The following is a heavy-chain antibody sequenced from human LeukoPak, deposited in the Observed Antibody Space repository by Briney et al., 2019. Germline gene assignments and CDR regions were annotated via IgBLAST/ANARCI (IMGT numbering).Heavy chain of an antibody. CDR1: GYTFTTYY. CDR2: INPSDGST. D-gene: IGHD2-2*01. CDR3: ARRSHQLQSDY. V-gene: IGHV1-46*01. J-gene: IGHJ4*02. Sequence: ASVKVSCKAPGYTFTTYYMHWVRQAPGQGLEWMGIINPSDGSTTYPQKFQGRVTMTRDTSTSTIYVELSSLRSEDTAVYYCARRSHQLQSDYWGQGTLVTVSS.